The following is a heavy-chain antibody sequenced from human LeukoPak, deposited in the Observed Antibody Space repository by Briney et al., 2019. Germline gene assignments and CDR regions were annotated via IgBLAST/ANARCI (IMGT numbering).Heavy chain of an antibody. CDR3: ASLLLWFGEPRPFDH. Sequence: NPGGSLRLSCAASGFTFSSYSMNWVRQAPGKGLEWVSSISSSSSYIYYADSVKGRFTISRDNAKNSLYLQMNSLRAEDTAVYYCASLLLWFGEPRPFDHWGQGTLVTVSS. V-gene: IGHV3-21*01. CDR1: GFTFSSYS. CDR2: ISSSSSYI. D-gene: IGHD3-10*01. J-gene: IGHJ4*02.